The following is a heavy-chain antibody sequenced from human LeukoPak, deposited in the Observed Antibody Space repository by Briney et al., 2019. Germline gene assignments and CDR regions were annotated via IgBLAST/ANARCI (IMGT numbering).Heavy chain of an antibody. D-gene: IGHD3-10*01. CDR3: AKGRNSYDSGRCHSQNCYYGMDV. J-gene: IGHJ6*02. Sequence: ASVRVSCRASGYPFTIYGITWVRQAPGQGLEWLGWISAYNGNTDYAQKLQGRVTMTTETSTSTAYMELRSLRSDDTAVYYCAKGRNSYDSGRCHSQNCYYGMDVWGQGTTVTVFS. V-gene: IGHV1-18*01. CDR2: ISAYNGNT. CDR1: GYPFTIYG.